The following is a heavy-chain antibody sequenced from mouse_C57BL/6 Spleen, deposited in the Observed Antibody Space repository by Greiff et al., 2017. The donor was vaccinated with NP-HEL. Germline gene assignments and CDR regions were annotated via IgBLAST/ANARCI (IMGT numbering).Heavy chain of an antibody. CDR1: GFTFSSYG. Sequence: EVKLVESGGDLVKPGGSLKLSCAASGFTFSSYGMSWVRQTPDKRLEWVATISSGGSYTYYPDSVKGRFTISRDNAKNTLYLQMSSLKSEDTAMYYCARQGDSSGYWGQGTTLTVSS. CDR3: ARQGDSSGY. CDR2: ISSGGSYT. V-gene: IGHV5-6*01. J-gene: IGHJ2*01. D-gene: IGHD3-2*02.